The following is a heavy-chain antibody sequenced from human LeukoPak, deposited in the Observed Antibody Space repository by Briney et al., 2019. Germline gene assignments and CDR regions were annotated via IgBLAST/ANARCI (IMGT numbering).Heavy chain of an antibody. CDR1: GGAISSHY. V-gene: IGHV4-4*07. J-gene: IGHJ4*02. CDR2: IYSSGYT. Sequence: SETLSLTCTVSGGAISSHYWNWIRQPAGKGLEWIGRIYSSGYTNDNPFLKSRITMSLDMSKNQLSLRLNSVNPAAPAVYYFLGGNHSVDSWGEGMVVT. CDR3: LGGNHSVDS.